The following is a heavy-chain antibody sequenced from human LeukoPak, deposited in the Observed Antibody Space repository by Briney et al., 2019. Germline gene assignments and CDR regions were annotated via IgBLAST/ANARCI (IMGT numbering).Heavy chain of an antibody. CDR1: GGSISSSSYY. Sequence: KPSETLSLTCTVSGGSISSSSYYWGWLRQPPGKGLEWIVGIYYSGSTYCNPSLKSPLTISVYTSKNQFSLKLTSVTAPAAAVYYCARHGDSSSWYVLSYYYGMDVWGQGTTVTVSS. CDR3: ARHGDSSSWYVLSYYYGMDV. CDR2: IYYSGST. D-gene: IGHD6-13*01. J-gene: IGHJ6*02. V-gene: IGHV4-39*01.